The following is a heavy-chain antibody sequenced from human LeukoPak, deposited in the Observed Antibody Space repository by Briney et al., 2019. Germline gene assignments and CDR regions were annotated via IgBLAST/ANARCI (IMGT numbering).Heavy chain of an antibody. D-gene: IGHD6-19*01. V-gene: IGHV4-61*02. CDR1: GGSISSGNYY. J-gene: IGHJ3*02. CDR3: AREGAVAGTHGAFDI. CDR2: IYTSGST. Sequence: SETLSLTCTVSGGSISSGNYYWSWIRQPAGKGLEWIGRIYTSGSTNYSPSLKSRVTISVDTSKNQFSLKLSSVTAADTAVYYCAREGAVAGTHGAFDIWGQGTMVTVSS.